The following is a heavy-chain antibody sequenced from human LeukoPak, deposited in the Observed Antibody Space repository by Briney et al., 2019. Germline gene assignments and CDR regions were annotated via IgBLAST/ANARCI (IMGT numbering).Heavy chain of an antibody. J-gene: IGHJ3*01. D-gene: IGHD6-13*01. CDR1: GGSFSGYY. Sequence: SETLSLTCAVYGGSFSGYYWSWIRQSPGKGLEWIGEINQSGSSNYNPSLKSRVTMGTDTSKNQFSLKLTSVTAADTAVYYCARVHQQLALYAFDVWGHGTLVTVPS. CDR2: INQSGSS. CDR3: ARVHQQLALYAFDV. V-gene: IGHV4-34*01.